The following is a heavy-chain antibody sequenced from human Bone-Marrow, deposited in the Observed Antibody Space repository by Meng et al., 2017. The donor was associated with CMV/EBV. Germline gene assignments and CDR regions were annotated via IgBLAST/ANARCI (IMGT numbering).Heavy chain of an antibody. CDR1: GFTFSNYW. Sequence: SCAASGFTFSNYWMHWVRQAPGKGLVWVSRINSEGTSRSYAGSVKGRLTTSRDNAKNTLYLQMSSLRVDDTAIYYCARESYTDAFDIWGQGIIFTVSS. J-gene: IGHJ3*02. V-gene: IGHV3-74*01. CDR3: ARESYTDAFDI. CDR2: INSEGTSR. D-gene: IGHD3-16*01.